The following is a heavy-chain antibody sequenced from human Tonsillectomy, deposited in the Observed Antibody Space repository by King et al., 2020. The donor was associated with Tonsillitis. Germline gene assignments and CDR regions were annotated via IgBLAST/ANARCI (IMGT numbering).Heavy chain of an antibody. CDR1: GGSISSYY. CDR2: IYTSGST. J-gene: IGHJ4*02. D-gene: IGHD3-22*01. Sequence: QLQESGPGLVKPSETLSLTCTVSGGSISSYYWSWIRQPAGKGLEWIGRIYTSGSTNYNPSLKSRVTMSVDTSKNQFSLKLSSVTAADPAVYYCARETYFYGSSGSPVYYFYYWGQGTLVTVSS. CDR3: ARETYFYGSSGSPVYYFYY. V-gene: IGHV4-4*07.